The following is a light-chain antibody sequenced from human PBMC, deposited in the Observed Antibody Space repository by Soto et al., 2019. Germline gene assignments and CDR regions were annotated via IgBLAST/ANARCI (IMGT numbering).Light chain of an antibody. CDR1: SSDVGGYNY. V-gene: IGLV2-8*01. J-gene: IGLJ2*01. CDR3: SSYAASNNLGV. CDR2: EVS. Sequence: QSALTQPPSASGSPGQSVTISCIGTSSDVGGYNYVSWYQQHPGKAPKLMIYEVSKRHSGVPDRFSGSKSGNTASLTVSGLQGEDEADYYCSSYAASNNLGVFGGGTKLPAL.